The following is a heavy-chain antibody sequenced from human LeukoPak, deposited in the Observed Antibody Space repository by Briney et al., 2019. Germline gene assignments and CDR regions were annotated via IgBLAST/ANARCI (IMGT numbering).Heavy chain of an antibody. Sequence: GGSLRLSCAASGFTFSSYAMSWVRQAPGKGLVWVSRINTDGSSTAYADSVKGRFTISRDNSKNTLYLQMNSLRAEDTAVYYCARDNADSSGAFDIWGQGTMVTVSS. CDR1: GFTFSSYA. D-gene: IGHD3-22*01. J-gene: IGHJ3*02. CDR2: INTDGSST. V-gene: IGHV3-23*03. CDR3: ARDNADSSGAFDI.